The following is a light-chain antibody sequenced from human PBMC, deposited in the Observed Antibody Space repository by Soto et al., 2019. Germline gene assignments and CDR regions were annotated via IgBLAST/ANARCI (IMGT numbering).Light chain of an antibody. J-gene: IGLJ2*01. CDR1: SSDVGGYNY. CDR2: EVN. V-gene: IGLV2-14*01. Sequence: QSALTQPACVSGSPGQSITISCTGTSSDVGGYNYVSWYQQHPGKAPKLMIYEVNNRPSGVSNRFSGSKSGNTASLTISGLQAEDEADYYCSSYTSINTLGVFGGGTKLTVL. CDR3: SSYTSINTLGV.